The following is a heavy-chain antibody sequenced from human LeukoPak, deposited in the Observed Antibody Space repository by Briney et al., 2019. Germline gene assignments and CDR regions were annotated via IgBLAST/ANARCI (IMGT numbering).Heavy chain of an antibody. CDR1: GFTFSPYG. V-gene: IGHV3-30*03. CDR3: AMVRGVIPNAYFDY. CDR2: ISYDGSNE. J-gene: IGHJ4*02. D-gene: IGHD3-10*01. Sequence: PGGSLRLSCVASGFTFSPYGMHWVRQAPGKGLEWVAVISYDGSNEYYVDSVKGRFTISRDNSKNTLYLQMNSLRAEDTAVYYCAMVRGVIPNAYFDYWGQGTLVTVSS.